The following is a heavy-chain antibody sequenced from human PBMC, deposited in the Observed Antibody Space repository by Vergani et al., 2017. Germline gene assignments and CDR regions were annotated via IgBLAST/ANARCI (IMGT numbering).Heavy chain of an antibody. V-gene: IGHV4-39*07. Sequence: QLQLQESGPGLVKPSETLSLTCTVSGGSISSSSYYWGWIRQPPGKGLEWIGRIYTSGSTNYNPSLKSRVTISVDTSKNQFSLKLSSVTAADTAVYYCARGFFGSDFWSGYHYYFDYGGQGTLVTVSS. CDR3: ARGFFGSDFWSGYHYYFDY. CDR2: IYTSGST. CDR1: GGSISSSSYY. J-gene: IGHJ4*02. D-gene: IGHD3-3*01.